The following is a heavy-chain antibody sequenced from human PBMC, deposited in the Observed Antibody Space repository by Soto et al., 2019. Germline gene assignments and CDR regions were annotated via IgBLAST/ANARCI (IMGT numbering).Heavy chain of an antibody. D-gene: IGHD6-19*01. CDR1: GYSFTNYG. J-gene: IGHJ6*03. CDR2: ISAFNGNT. V-gene: IGHV1-18*01. Sequence: QDQLLQSGAEVKKPGASVTVSCKASGYSFTNYGITWVRQAPGQGLEWMGWISAFNGNTQYAQKLQGRVTMTTDASTSTANMQLRSMRSDDTAVYYCARDRGVAPPVAGNTHYYYYMDVWGKGTTVTVSS. CDR3: ARDRGVAPPVAGNTHYYYYMDV.